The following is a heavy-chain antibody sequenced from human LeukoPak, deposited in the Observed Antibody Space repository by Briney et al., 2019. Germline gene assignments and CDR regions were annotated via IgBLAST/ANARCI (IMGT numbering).Heavy chain of an antibody. V-gene: IGHV4-39*07. J-gene: IGHJ5*02. CDR2: IYYSGST. CDR3: ARDRGPGGSYYNWFDP. Sequence: SETLSLTCTVSGGSISSSNFYWGWIRQPPGKGLEWIGSIYYSGSTYYHPSLKSRVTISVDTSKNQFSLKLSSVTAADTAVYYCARDRGPGGSYYNWFDPWGQGTLVTVSS. D-gene: IGHD1-26*01. CDR1: GGSISSSNFY.